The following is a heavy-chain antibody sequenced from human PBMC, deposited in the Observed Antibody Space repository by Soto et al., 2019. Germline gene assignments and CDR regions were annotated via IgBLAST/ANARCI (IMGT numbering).Heavy chain of an antibody. Sequence: GGSLRLSCAASGFTFSSYSMNWVRQAPGKGLEWVSSISSSSSYIYYADSVKGRFTISRDNAKNSLYLQMNSLRAEDTAVYYCARDLSGDYIWGSYLDYWGQGTLVTVSS. CDR3: ARDLSGDYIWGSYLDY. J-gene: IGHJ4*02. CDR2: ISSSSSYI. V-gene: IGHV3-21*01. D-gene: IGHD3-16*02. CDR1: GFTFSSYS.